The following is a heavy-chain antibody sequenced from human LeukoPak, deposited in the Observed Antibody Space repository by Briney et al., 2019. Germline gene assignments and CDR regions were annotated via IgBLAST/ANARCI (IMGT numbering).Heavy chain of an antibody. CDR1: GGTFSSYA. V-gene: IGHV1-69*04. J-gene: IGHJ6*02. CDR3: EKEGTVTTDYYYGMDV. Sequence: SVKVSCKASGGTFSSYAISWVRQAPGQGLEWMGRIIPIFGIANYAQKFQGRVTITADKSTSTAYMELSSLRSEDTAVYYCEKEGTVTTDYYYGMDVWGQGTTVTVSS. D-gene: IGHD4-17*01. CDR2: IIPIFGIA.